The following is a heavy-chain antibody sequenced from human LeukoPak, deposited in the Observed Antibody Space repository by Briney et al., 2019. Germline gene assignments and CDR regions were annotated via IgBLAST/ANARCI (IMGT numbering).Heavy chain of an antibody. J-gene: IGHJ4*02. V-gene: IGHV3-53*01. Sequence: GGSLRLSCAASGFTVSSNYMSWVRQAPGKGLEWVSILYSGGRTYYADTVKGRFTISSDNSKNTLFLQMNSLRAEDTAVYYCASDQLGGYCGSTRCYTSFNSWGQGTLVTVSS. CDR1: GFTVSSNY. CDR3: ASDQLGGYCGSTRCYTSFNS. CDR2: LYSGGRT. D-gene: IGHD2-2*02.